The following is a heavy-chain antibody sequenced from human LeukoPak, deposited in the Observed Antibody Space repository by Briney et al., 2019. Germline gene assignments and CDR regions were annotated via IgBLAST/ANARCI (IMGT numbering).Heavy chain of an antibody. CDR1: GFGFSVYW. CDR2: INEDGTSA. CDR3: ARVPTNSYGFGQ. Sequence: PGESLRLSCAASGFGFSVYWMHWVRQAPGKGLVWVAHINEDGTSASHADSVKSRFTISRDNAKNTLYLQMNSLTVEDTAVYYCARVPTNSYGFGQWGQGSLVTVSS. V-gene: IGHV3-74*01. D-gene: IGHD5-18*01. J-gene: IGHJ4*02.